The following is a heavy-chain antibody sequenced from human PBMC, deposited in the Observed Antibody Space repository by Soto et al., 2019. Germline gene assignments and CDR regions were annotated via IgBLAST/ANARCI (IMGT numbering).Heavy chain of an antibody. CDR3: ARTIVVVPTYGMDV. J-gene: IGHJ6*02. CDR1: GGSISSGGYY. Sequence: PAETLSLTCTVSGGSISSGGYYWSWIRQHPGKGLEWIGYIYYSGSTYYNPSLKSRVTIPVDTSKNQFSLKLSSVTAADTAVYYCARTIVVVPTYGMDVWGQGTTVTVSS. V-gene: IGHV4-31*03. D-gene: IGHD2-2*01. CDR2: IYYSGST.